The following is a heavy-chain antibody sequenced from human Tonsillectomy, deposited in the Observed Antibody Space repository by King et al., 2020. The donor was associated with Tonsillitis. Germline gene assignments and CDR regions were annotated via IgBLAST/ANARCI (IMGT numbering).Heavy chain of an antibody. CDR3: VRDAMRGGDFDY. V-gene: IGHV3-7*01. D-gene: IGHD2-2*01. Sequence: VQLVESGGGVVQPGGSLRLSCAASGFSCNYYWMVWVLQGPVKGLEGGANLKECGSEKYFVGFVGGRFTSSRDNAKNSLYLQMSSLRAEDTAVYYCVRDAMRGGDFDYWGQGTLVTVSS. CDR2: LKECGSEK. J-gene: IGHJ4*02. CDR1: GFSCNYYW.